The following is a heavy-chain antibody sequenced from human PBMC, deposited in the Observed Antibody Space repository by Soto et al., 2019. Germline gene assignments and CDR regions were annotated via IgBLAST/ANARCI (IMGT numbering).Heavy chain of an antibody. CDR1: GFTFSNYW. CDR3: ARDSGPRGYDAFDI. J-gene: IGHJ3*02. Sequence: EVQVVESGGGLVQPGGSLRLSCAASGFTFSNYWMTWVRQAPGKGLEWVANIKQDASENFYVDSVKGRFTISRDNAKNSLYLQMNSLRVEDTAVYYCARDSGPRGYDAFDIWGQGTMVTVSS. CDR2: IKQDASEN. V-gene: IGHV3-7*04. D-gene: IGHD2-8*02.